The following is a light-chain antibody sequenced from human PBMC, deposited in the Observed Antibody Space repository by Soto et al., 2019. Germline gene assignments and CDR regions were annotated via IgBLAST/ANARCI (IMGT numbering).Light chain of an antibody. V-gene: IGKV3-15*01. CDR2: GAS. CDR3: HQYNNWPPWT. CDR1: QSVSSN. Sequence: EIVLTQAPATLSLSAGERATLSCRASQSVSSNLAWYQQKPGQAPRLLIYGASTRATGIPARFSGSGSGTEFTLTISSLQSEDYAVYYCHQYNNWPPWTFGQGTKVDIK. J-gene: IGKJ1*01.